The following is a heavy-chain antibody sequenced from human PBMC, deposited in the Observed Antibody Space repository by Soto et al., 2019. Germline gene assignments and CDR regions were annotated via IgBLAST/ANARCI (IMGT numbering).Heavy chain of an antibody. J-gene: IGHJ4*02. CDR2: ISYDGSDK. CDR3: AKDNPTTAY. Sequence: ESGGGVVQPGRSLRLSCAASGFTFSSSAMHWVRQAPGKGLEWVAIISYDGSDKYYATSVEGRFTISRDDSNNMLYLQMNSLTVDDTAVYFCAKDNPTTAYWGQGTLVTVSS. V-gene: IGHV3-30*18. D-gene: IGHD5-12*01. CDR1: GFTFSSSA.